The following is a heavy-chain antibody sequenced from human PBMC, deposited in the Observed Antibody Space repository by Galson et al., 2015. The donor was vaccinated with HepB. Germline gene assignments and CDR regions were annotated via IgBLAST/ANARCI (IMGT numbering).Heavy chain of an antibody. CDR3: HIGRGKDIVVVPAVDAFDI. CDR1: GFTFSSYG. D-gene: IGHD2-2*01. V-gene: IGHV3-30*03. CDR2: ISYDGSNK. Sequence: SLRLSCAASGFTFSSYGMHWVRQAPGKGLEWVAVISYDGSNKYYADSVKGRFTISRDNYENTLYLQMNSLRAEDTAVYYCHIGRGKDIVVVPAVDAFDIWGQGTMVTVSS. J-gene: IGHJ3*02.